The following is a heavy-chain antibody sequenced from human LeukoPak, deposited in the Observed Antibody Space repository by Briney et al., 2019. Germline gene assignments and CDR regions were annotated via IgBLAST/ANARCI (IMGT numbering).Heavy chain of an antibody. CDR3: ARGGDYIDY. CDR1: GFTFSSYE. Sequence: GGSLRLSCAASGFTFSSYEINWVRQAPGKGLEWVSYISMSGSAIYYADSVKGRFTISRDNAKSSLYLQMNSLGAEDTAVYYCARGGDYIDYWGQGTLVTVSS. J-gene: IGHJ4*02. CDR2: ISMSGSAI. V-gene: IGHV3-48*03.